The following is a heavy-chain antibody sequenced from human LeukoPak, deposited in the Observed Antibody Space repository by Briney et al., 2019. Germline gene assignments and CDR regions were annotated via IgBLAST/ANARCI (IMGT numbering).Heavy chain of an antibody. J-gene: IGHJ4*02. Sequence: SPSETLSLTCTVSGGSINSNSYYWGWIRQPPGKGLEWIGSIYYSGSTYYNPSLKSRVTILVDTSKNQFSLKLNSVTAADTAVYYCAREEYQLSRSFDYWGQGTLVTVSS. V-gene: IGHV4-39*07. CDR2: IYYSGST. D-gene: IGHD2-2*01. CDR1: GGSINSNSYY. CDR3: AREEYQLSRSFDY.